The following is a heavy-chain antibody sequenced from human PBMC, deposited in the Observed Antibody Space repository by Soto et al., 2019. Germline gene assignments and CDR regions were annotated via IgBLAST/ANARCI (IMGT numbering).Heavy chain of an antibody. CDR2: ISWNSGSI. D-gene: IGHD6-19*01. CDR3: AKDGKHLSRGWFLGAFDI. Sequence: EVQLVESGGGLVQPGRSLRLSCAASGFTFDDYAMHWVRQAPGKGLEWVSGISWNSGSIGYADSVKGRFTISRDNAKNSLYLQMNSLRAEDTALYYCAKDGKHLSRGWFLGAFDIWGQGTMVTVSS. V-gene: IGHV3-9*01. CDR1: GFTFDDYA. J-gene: IGHJ3*02.